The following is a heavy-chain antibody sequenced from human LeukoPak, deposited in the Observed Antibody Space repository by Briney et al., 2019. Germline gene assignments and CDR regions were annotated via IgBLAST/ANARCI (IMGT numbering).Heavy chain of an antibody. Sequence: TGGSLRLSCAASGFTFNDYYMSWIRQAPGKGLEWLSYINICGTNTHYADSVKGRFTSSRDNAKKSLYLEMNNLRAEDTAVYYCATDGAGFDTWGQGVLVTVSS. CDR2: INICGTNT. CDR3: ATDGAGFDT. J-gene: IGHJ5*02. CDR1: GFTFNDYY. V-gene: IGHV3-11*01.